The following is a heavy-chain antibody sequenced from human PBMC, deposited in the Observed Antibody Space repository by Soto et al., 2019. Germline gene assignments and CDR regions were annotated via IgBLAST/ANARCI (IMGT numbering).Heavy chain of an antibody. V-gene: IGHV1-69*13. CDR1: GGTFSSYA. Sequence: SVKVSCKASGGTFSSYAISWVRQAPGQGLEWMGGIIPIFGTANYAQKFQGRVTITADESTGTAYMELSSLRSEDTAVYYCASIGYCSSTSCYDVVYWGQGTLVTVSS. D-gene: IGHD2-2*01. CDR3: ASIGYCSSTSCYDVVY. J-gene: IGHJ4*02. CDR2: IIPIFGTA.